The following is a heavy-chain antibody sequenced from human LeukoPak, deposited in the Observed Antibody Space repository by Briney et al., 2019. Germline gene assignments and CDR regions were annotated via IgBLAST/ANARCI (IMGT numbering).Heavy chain of an antibody. CDR3: ARLSGYDSYYYYGMDV. D-gene: IGHD5-12*01. V-gene: IGHV1-8*01. CDR1: GYTFTSYD. J-gene: IGHJ6*02. CDR2: MNPNSGNT. Sequence: ASVKVSCKASGYTFTSYDINWVRQATGQGLEWMGWMNPNSGNTGYAQKFQGRVTMTRNTSISTAYMELSSLRSEDTAVYYCARLSGYDSYYYYGMDVWGQETTVTVSS.